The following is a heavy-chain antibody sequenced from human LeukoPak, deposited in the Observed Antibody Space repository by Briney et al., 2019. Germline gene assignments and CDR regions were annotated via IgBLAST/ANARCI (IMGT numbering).Heavy chain of an antibody. CDR2: ISSSGHMI. D-gene: IGHD1-26*01. CDR3: ARIGTHVGQTDY. CDR1: GFIFSNHE. J-gene: IGHJ4*02. Sequence: TGGSLRLSCVASGFIFSNHEMYWVRQAPGKGLEWLSYISSSGHMIYYADPVKGRFTVSRDNAKNSLYLQMNPLRDEDTALYYCARIGTHVGQTDYWGQGTLVIVSS. V-gene: IGHV3-48*03.